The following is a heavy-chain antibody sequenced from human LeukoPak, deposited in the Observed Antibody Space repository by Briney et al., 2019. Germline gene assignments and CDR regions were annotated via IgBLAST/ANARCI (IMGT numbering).Heavy chain of an antibody. CDR1: GFTFSSYA. V-gene: IGHV3-23*01. CDR2: ISGSGGST. D-gene: IGHD6-19*01. CDR3: ARDRSVSSGWSQDGMDV. Sequence: GGSLRLSCAASGFTFSSYAMSWVRQAPGKGLEWVSAISGSGGSTYYADSVKGRFTISRDNSKNTLYLQMNSLRAEDTAVYYCARDRSVSSGWSQDGMDVWGQGTTVTVSS. J-gene: IGHJ6*02.